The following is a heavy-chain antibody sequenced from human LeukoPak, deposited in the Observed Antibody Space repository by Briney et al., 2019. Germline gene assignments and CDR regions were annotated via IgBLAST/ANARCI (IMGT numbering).Heavy chain of an antibody. CDR2: ISSSSSTI. J-gene: IGHJ4*02. V-gene: IGHV3-48*01. D-gene: IGHD2-15*01. CDR1: GFTFSSYS. Sequence: GGSLRLSCAASGFTFSSYSMNWVRQAPGKGLEWVSYISSSSSTIYYADSVKGRFTISRDNAKNSMYLQMDSLRADDTAVYYCAIHHYSRSQLLAYWGQATLLTVSS. CDR3: AIHHYSRSQLLAY.